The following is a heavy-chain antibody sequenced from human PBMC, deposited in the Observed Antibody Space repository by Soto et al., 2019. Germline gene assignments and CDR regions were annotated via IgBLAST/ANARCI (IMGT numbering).Heavy chain of an antibody. CDR2: TYWDDDQ. Sequence: QITLKESGPTLVSPTQTLTLTCSFSGFSLKTIGVSVGWIRQPPGKALEWLALTYWDDDQRYSPSLKTRLTVTKDTSKNQVVLAMTNMDPVHTGTYYCARSTSENFWSGPFDYWGPGIVVTVSS. CDR1: GFSLKTIGVS. D-gene: IGHD3-3*01. V-gene: IGHV2-5*02. J-gene: IGHJ4*02. CDR3: ARSTSENFWSGPFDY.